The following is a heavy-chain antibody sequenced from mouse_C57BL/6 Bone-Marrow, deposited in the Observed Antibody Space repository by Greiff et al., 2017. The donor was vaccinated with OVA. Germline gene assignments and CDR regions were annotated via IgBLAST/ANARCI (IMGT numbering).Heavy chain of an antibody. CDR1: GFSLSTSGMG. CDR2: IYWDDDK. D-gene: IGHD1-1*01. CDR3: ARSYYYGSYWYFDV. V-gene: IGHV8-12*01. Sequence: QVTLKECGPGILQSSQTLSLTCSFSGFSLSTSGMGVSWIRQPSGKGLEWLAHIYWDDDKRYNPSLKSRLTISKDTSRNQVFLKITSVDTADTATYYCARSYYYGSYWYFDVWGTGTTVTVSS. J-gene: IGHJ1*03.